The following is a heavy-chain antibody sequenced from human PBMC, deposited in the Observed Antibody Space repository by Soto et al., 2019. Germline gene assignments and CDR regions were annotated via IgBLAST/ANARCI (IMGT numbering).Heavy chain of an antibody. CDR3: ARGYCSSTSCSPNAFDI. V-gene: IGHV1-69*02. D-gene: IGHD2-2*01. Sequence: QVQLVQSGAEVKKPGSSVKVSCKASGGNFSSYTISWVRQAPGHGLEWMGRIIPILGIANYAQKFQGRVTITADKSTSPAYMELSSLRSEDTAVYYCARGYCSSTSCSPNAFDIWGQGTMVTVSS. CDR2: IIPILGIA. J-gene: IGHJ3*02. CDR1: GGNFSSYT.